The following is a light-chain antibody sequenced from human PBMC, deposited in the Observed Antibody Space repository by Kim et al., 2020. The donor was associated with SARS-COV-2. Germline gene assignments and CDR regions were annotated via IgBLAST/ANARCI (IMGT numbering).Light chain of an antibody. CDR3: QQSIRVPVT. Sequence: DIQMTQSPSSLSASVGDRVTITCRASQSISSHVNWHQQKPGKAPKVLIYAASSLQSGVPSRFSGSGSGTDFTLTISSLQPEDFATCYWQQSIRVPVTFGGGTKVDIK. CDR2: AAS. CDR1: QSISSH. V-gene: IGKV1-39*01. J-gene: IGKJ4*01.